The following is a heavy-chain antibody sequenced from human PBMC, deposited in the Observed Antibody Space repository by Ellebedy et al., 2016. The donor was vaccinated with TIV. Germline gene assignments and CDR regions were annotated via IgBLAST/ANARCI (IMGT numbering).Heavy chain of an antibody. CDR1: GFTFSTHA. CDR3: AKGVTPWHYYYYMDV. D-gene: IGHD4-23*01. V-gene: IGHV3-23*01. CDR2: ISGSGGNP. J-gene: IGHJ6*03. Sequence: GESLKISXAASGFTFSTHAMTWVRQSAGKGLEWVSAISGSGGNPYYANSVRGRFTISRDNSKNTLFLQMDSLRAEDTALYYCAKGVTPWHYYYYMDVWGKGTTVTVSS.